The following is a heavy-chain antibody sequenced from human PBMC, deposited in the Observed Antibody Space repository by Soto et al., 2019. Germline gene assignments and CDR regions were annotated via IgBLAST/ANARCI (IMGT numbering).Heavy chain of an antibody. CDR3: AGSGGGYNYRYYYYGMDV. D-gene: IGHD5-12*01. CDR2: TYYSGST. CDR1: GGSSNSGGYY. J-gene: IGHJ6*02. V-gene: IGHV4-31*03. Sequence: SETLSLTCTVSGGSSNSGGYYWTWIRQHPGKGLEWIGYTYYSGSTYYNPSLKSRVTTSVDTSKNQFSLKLSSVTAADTAVYYCAGSGGGYNYRYYYYGMDVWGQGTTVTVSS.